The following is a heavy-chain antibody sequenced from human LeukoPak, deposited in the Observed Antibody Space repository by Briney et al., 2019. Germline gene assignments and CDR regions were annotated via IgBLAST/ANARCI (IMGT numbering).Heavy chain of an antibody. CDR3: ARVSSSSSDY. CDR2: IYYSGST. CDR1: GYSISSSNW. Sequence: SETLSLTCAVSGYSISSSNWWGWIRQPPGKGLEWIGYIYYSGSTNYNPSLKSRVTISVDTSKNQFSLKLSSVTAADTAVYYCARVSSSSSDYWGQGTLVTVSS. V-gene: IGHV4-28*01. D-gene: IGHD6-6*01. J-gene: IGHJ4*02.